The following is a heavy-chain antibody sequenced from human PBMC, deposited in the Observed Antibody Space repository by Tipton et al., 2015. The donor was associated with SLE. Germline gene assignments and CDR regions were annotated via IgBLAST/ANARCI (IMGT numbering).Heavy chain of an antibody. Sequence: LRLSCTVSDENIRNYYWSWIRQPPGKGLEWIGYIYYSGTTNNNPSLKSRVNMSIDTSKNHFSLNLSSVTAADTAVYYCARGGTLWYYYSYMDVWGKGTTVTVSS. CDR1: DENIRNYY. CDR3: ARGGTLWYYYSYMDV. V-gene: IGHV4-59*13. J-gene: IGHJ6*03. D-gene: IGHD3-16*01. CDR2: IYYSGTT.